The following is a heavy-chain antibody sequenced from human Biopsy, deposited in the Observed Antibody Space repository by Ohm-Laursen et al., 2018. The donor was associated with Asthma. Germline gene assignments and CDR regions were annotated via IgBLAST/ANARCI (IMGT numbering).Heavy chain of an antibody. Sequence: ASVKVSCNASGYTFINYAIHWVRQAPGHSLEWMGWINAANGNTKCSQKFQGRLTISRDTSASTAYMDLSSLRSEDTAVYYCARTYFDFLTGQVHDAFAMWGQGTMVTVSS. V-gene: IGHV1-3*01. J-gene: IGHJ3*02. CDR1: GYTFINYA. CDR2: INAANGNT. CDR3: ARTYFDFLTGQVHDAFAM. D-gene: IGHD3-9*01.